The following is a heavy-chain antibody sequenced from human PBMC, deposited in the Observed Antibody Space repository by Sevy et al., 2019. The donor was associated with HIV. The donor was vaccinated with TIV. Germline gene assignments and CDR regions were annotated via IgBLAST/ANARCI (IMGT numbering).Heavy chain of an antibody. V-gene: IGHV1-18*01. Sequence: ASVKVSCKASGYTFTSYGISWVRQAPGQGLEWMGWISAYNGNTNYAQKLQGRVTMTTDTSTSTAYMELRSLRSDDTAGYYCARPARYSSGAWYFDLWGRGTLVTVSS. CDR2: ISAYNGNT. CDR1: GYTFTSYG. D-gene: IGHD6-19*01. J-gene: IGHJ2*01. CDR3: ARPARYSSGAWYFDL.